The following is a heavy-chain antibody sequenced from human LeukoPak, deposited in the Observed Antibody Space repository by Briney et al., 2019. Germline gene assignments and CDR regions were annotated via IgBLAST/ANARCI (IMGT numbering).Heavy chain of an antibody. CDR1: GDSVSSNSAA. CDR3: ARVRRLGYCSGGSCYPDPYGMDV. J-gene: IGHJ6*02. V-gene: IGHV6-1*01. Sequence: SQTLSLTCAVSGDSVSSNSAAWNWIRQSPSRGLEWLVRTYYRSKLYNDYAVSVKSRITINPDTSKNQFSLQLNSVTPEDTAVYYCARVRRLGYCSGGSCYPDPYGMDVWGQGTTVTVSS. CDR2: TYYRSKLYN. D-gene: IGHD2-15*01.